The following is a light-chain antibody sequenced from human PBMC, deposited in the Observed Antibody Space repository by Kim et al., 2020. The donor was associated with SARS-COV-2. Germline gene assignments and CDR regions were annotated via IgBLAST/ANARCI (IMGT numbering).Light chain of an antibody. Sequence: VLTQPSSLSASPGASASLTCTLRSDISVGPYRIYWYQRKPGSPPHYLLRYKSDSDKQQGSGVSSRFSGSKDASANAGILLISGLQSEDEGDYYCMMWHSNTWVFGGGTQLTVL. CDR2: YKSDSDK. V-gene: IGLV5-45*03. CDR1: SDISVGPYR. CDR3: MMWHSNTWV. J-gene: IGLJ3*02.